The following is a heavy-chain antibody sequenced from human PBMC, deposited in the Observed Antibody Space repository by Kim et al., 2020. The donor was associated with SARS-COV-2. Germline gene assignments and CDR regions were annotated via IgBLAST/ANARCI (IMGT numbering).Heavy chain of an antibody. J-gene: IGHJ4*02. CDR3: AKQSRDGYNFNY. V-gene: IGHV3-30*18. D-gene: IGHD5-12*01. Sequence: GGSLRLSCAASGFTFSRYGMHWVRQAPGKGLEWVAVISYAGSNKYYADSVKGRFTISRDNSRNTLYLQMNSLRAEDTAVYYCAKQSRDGYNFNYWGQGTLVTVSS. CDR2: ISYAGSNK. CDR1: GFTFSRYG.